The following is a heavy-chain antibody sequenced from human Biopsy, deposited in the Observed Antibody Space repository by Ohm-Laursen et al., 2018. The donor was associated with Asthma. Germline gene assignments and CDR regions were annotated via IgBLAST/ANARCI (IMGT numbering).Heavy chain of an antibody. J-gene: IGHJ6*02. CDR2: ISVYNGNT. D-gene: IGHD3-10*01. CDR3: ARAVDYSHYYGIDV. V-gene: IGHV1-18*01. CDR1: GCTFNSAD. Sequence: ASVKVSCKTSGCTFNSADITWVRQAPGQGLEWMGWISVYNGNTKVAQKLQDRVTMITDTSTSTAYMELRSLRSDDTAVYFCARAVDYSHYYGIDVWGQGTTVTVS.